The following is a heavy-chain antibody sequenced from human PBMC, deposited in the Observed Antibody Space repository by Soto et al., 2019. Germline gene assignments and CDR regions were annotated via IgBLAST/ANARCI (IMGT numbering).Heavy chain of an antibody. CDR1: GFTFSSYG. V-gene: IGHV3-33*01. CDR3: AREVGGDLGYCDL. J-gene: IGHJ2*01. Sequence: QVQLVESGGGVVQPGRSLRLSCAASGFTFSSYGMHWVRQAPGKGLERVAVIWYDGSNKYYADSVKGRFTISRDNSKNPLYLQMNSLGGEDTAVYYGAREVGGDLGYCDLWGRGTLVAVSS. CDR2: IWYDGSNK. D-gene: IGHD3-16*01.